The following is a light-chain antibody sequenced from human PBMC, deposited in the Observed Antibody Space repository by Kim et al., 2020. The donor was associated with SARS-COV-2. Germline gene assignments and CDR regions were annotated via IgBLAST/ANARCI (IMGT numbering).Light chain of an antibody. Sequence: SPGERATLSCRASQSLGVNSFAWYQQTPGQAPRLVIYGASSRAAGIPDRFSGSGSGTDFTLTISRLEPDDFAVYYCQQYGSSPWTFGPGTKVDIK. V-gene: IGKV3-20*01. CDR1: QSLGVNS. CDR2: GAS. J-gene: IGKJ1*01. CDR3: QQYGSSPWT.